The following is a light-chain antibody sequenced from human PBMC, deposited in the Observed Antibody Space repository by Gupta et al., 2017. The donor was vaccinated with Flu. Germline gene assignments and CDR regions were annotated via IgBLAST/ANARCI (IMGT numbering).Light chain of an antibody. CDR2: GAS. Sequence: EIVLTQSPGTLSLSPGERATLSCRASQSVSSSYLAWYQQKPGQAPRLIIYGASSRDTGIPDRFSGSGCGTDFTLTISRQEPEDVAVYYCQQNGSSPPITFGQGTQLEIK. CDR3: QQNGSSPPIT. J-gene: IGKJ5*01. CDR1: QSVSSSY. V-gene: IGKV3-20*01.